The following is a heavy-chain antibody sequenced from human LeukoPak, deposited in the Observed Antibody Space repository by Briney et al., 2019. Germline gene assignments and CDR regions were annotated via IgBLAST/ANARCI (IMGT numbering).Heavy chain of an antibody. V-gene: IGHV1-18*01. CDR3: AGSLGYCTSNVCYLKY. J-gene: IGHJ4*02. CDR1: GYTFTSYG. Sequence: GASVKVSCKASGYTFTSYGINWVRQAPGQGLEWMGWISTYNGYTNYAQNLQGRVTMTTDTSASTVYLELRSLRSDDTAVYYCAGSLGYCTSNVCYLKYWGQGTLVTVSS. CDR2: ISTYNGYT. D-gene: IGHD2-8*01.